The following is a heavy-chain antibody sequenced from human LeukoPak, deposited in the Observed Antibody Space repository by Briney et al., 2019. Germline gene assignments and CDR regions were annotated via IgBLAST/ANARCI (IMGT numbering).Heavy chain of an antibody. CDR1: GGSISSSDYY. D-gene: IGHD6-13*01. V-gene: IGHV3-11*06. Sequence: LSLTCTVSGGSISSSDYYWGWIRQPPGKGLEWVSSISSSSSYIYYADSVKGRFTISRDNAKNSLYLQMNSLRAEDTAVYYCARDSRPYGMDVWGQGTTVTVSS. CDR3: ARDSRPYGMDV. CDR2: ISSSSSYI. J-gene: IGHJ6*02.